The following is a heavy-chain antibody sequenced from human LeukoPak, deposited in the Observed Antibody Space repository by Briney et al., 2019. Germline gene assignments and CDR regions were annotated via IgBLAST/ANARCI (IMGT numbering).Heavy chain of an antibody. CDR1: GFIFSTND. J-gene: IGHJ4*02. V-gene: IGHV3-23*01. CDR2: ISGNGGST. Sequence: QPGGSLRLACAVSGFIFSTNDMSWVRQAPGKGLEWVSGISGNGGSTYYADSVKGRFTISRDNSENTLYLQMNSLRAEDTAVYYCAKTLSSGYSNVDYWGQGTLVTVSS. CDR3: AKTLSSGYSNVDY. D-gene: IGHD5-18*01.